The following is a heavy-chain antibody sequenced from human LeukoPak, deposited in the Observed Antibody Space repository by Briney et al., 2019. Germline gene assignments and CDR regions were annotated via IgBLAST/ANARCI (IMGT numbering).Heavy chain of an antibody. CDR3: ARDLSYYGDYGPTFDY. D-gene: IGHD4-17*01. Sequence: SETLSLTCAVSGGSISSSNWWSWVRQPPGKGLEWIGEIYHSGSTNYNPSLKSRVTISVDTSKNQFSLKLSSVTAADTAVYYCARDLSYYGDYGPTFDYWGQGTLVTVSS. CDR2: IYHSGST. J-gene: IGHJ4*02. CDR1: GGSISSSNW. V-gene: IGHV4-4*02.